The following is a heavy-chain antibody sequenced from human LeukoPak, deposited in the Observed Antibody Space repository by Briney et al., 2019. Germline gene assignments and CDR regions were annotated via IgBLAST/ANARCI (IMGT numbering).Heavy chain of an antibody. V-gene: IGHV1-69*04. CDR2: IIPILGIS. D-gene: IGHD3-9*01. CDR3: ARDLYYDILTGYYSHYYYYMDV. J-gene: IGHJ6*03. CDR1: VGTFSSYT. Sequence: SVKVSCKASVGTFSSYTISWVRRAPGRGLEWMGRIIPILGISNFAQKFQGRVTLTADKSTSTAYMELSSLRSEDTAVYYCARDLYYDILTGYYSHYYYYMDVWGKGTTVTVSS.